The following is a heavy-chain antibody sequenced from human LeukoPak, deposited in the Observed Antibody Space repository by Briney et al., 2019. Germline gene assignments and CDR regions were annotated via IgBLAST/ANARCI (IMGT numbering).Heavy chain of an antibody. CDR2: IRDSGGCT. Sequence: GGSLRLSCAASGFTFSNYAMIWVRQAPGKGLEWVSSIRDSGGCTYYADSVRGRFIISRDNSKNTLFLQMYSLRAEDTAVYYCAKGPHGHSPRPDSWGQGTLVTVSS. CDR3: AKGPHGHSPRPDS. V-gene: IGHV3-23*01. D-gene: IGHD5-18*01. J-gene: IGHJ5*02. CDR1: GFTFSNYA.